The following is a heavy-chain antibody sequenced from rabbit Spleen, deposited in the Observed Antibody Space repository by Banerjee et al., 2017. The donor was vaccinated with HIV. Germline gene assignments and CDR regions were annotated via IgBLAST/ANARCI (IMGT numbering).Heavy chain of an antibody. CDR2: IYTGSSSGFT. V-gene: IGHV1S40*01. CDR3: ARDTGSSFSSYGMDL. CDR1: GFDFSRGYD. J-gene: IGHJ6*01. Sequence: QQLVESGGGLVKPGASLTVTCTASGFDFSRGYDMCWVRQAPGKGLEWIGCIYTGSSSGFTYSATWAKGRFTCSKTSSTTVTLQMTSLTVADTATYFCARDTGSSFSSYGMDLWGPGTLV. D-gene: IGHD8-1*01.